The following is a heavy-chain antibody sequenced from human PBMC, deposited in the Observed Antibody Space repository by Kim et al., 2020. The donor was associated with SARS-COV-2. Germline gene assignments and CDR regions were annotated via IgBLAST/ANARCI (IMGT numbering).Heavy chain of an antibody. Sequence: ASVKVSCKASGYTFTSYAMHWVRQAPGQRLEWMGWINAGNGNTKYSQKFQGRVTITRDTSASTAYMELSSLRSEDTAVYYCARGRGGGDCSAELDYWGQGTLVTVSS. CDR3: ARGRGGGDCSAELDY. J-gene: IGHJ4*02. D-gene: IGHD2-21*02. V-gene: IGHV1-3*01. CDR1: GYTFTSYA. CDR2: INAGNGNT.